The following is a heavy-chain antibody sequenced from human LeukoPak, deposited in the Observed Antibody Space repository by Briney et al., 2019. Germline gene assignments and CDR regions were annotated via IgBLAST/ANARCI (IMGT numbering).Heavy chain of an antibody. D-gene: IGHD3-22*01. V-gene: IGHV3-21*01. CDR3: ARGVTMIVVVTAYDY. CDR2: ISSSSSYI. J-gene: IGHJ4*02. CDR1: GFTFSSYS. Sequence: PGGSLRLSCAASGFTFSSYSMNWVRQAPGKGLEWVSSISSSSSYIYYADSVKGRFTISRDNVKNSLYLQMNSLRAEDTAVYYCARGVTMIVVVTAYDYWGQGTLVTVSS.